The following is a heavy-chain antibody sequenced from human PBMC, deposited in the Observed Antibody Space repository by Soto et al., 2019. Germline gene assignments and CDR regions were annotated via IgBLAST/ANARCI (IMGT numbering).Heavy chain of an antibody. V-gene: IGHV1-46*01. Sequence: ASVKVSCKASGGTFISYAISWVRQAPGQGLEWMGIIDPSGGSTTYAQAFQGRVTLTRDTSTSTVYMDLTSLRSEDTAVYYCARRYYSGSGTAAALDYWGQGSQVTVSS. J-gene: IGHJ4*02. CDR1: GGTFISYA. CDR2: IDPSGGST. CDR3: ARRYYSGSGTAAALDY. D-gene: IGHD3-10*01.